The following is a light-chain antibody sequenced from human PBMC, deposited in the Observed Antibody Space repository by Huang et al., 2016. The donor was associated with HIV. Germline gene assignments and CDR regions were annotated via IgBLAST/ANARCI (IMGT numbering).Light chain of an antibody. CDR1: QEISNY. Sequence: DIQMTQSPSSLSASVGDRVTITCQASQEISNYLNWYQKKPGKAPKLLIYDASNLETGVPSRFSGSGSGTDFTFTISSLQPEDIATYYCQQYDDLPYTFGQGTKLEIK. V-gene: IGKV1-33*01. J-gene: IGKJ2*01. CDR3: QQYDDLPYT. CDR2: DAS.